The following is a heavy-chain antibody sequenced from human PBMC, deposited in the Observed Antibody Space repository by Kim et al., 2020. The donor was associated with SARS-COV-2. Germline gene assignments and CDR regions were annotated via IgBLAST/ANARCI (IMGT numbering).Heavy chain of an antibody. CDR3: ARLGLRAYYYYYGMDV. CDR2: ISSSSSTI. J-gene: IGHJ6*02. Sequence: GGSLRLSCAASGFTFSSYSMNWVRQAPGKGLEWVSYISSSSSTIYYADSVKGRFTISRDNAKNSLYLQMNSLRDEDTAVYYCARLGLRAYYYYYGMDVWGQGTTVTVSS. CDR1: GFTFSSYS. V-gene: IGHV3-48*02. D-gene: IGHD3-16*01.